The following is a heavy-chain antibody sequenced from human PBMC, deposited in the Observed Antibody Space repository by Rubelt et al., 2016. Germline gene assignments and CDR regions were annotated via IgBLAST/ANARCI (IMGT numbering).Heavy chain of an antibody. Sequence: QVQLVQSGAEVKKPGASVKVSCKASGYTFTSYDINWVRQATGQGLEWMGWMNPNSGNTGYAQKFQRRVTMTRNTAISTAYMRLSSPRSEAAALYYCAGRSVPIFGVVVYYSAMDVSGQGPTATV. D-gene: IGHD3-3*01. CDR2: MNPNSGNT. V-gene: IGHV1-8*01. J-gene: IGHJ6*02. CDR3: AGRSVPIFGVVVYYSAMDV. CDR1: GYTFTSYD.